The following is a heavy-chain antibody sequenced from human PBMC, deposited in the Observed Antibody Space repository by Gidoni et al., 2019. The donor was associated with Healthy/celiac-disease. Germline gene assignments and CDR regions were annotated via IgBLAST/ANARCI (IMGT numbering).Heavy chain of an antibody. Sequence: QVQLQESGPGLVKPSQTLSITFPFPGGSLSRGGYYWSWIRQTPGQGLEWIGYIYYSRSTYYNPSLKSRVTISVDTSKNQFSLKLSAVTAAYSAVYDCATTPRRVTTVTDWYFDLWGRGTLVTVSS. D-gene: IGHD4-17*01. J-gene: IGHJ2*01. V-gene: IGHV4-31*03. CDR3: ATTPRRVTTVTDWYFDL. CDR1: GGSLSRGGYY. CDR2: IYYSRST.